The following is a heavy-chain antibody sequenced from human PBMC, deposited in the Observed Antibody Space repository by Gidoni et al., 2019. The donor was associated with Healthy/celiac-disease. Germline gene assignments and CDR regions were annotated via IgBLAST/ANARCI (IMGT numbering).Heavy chain of an antibody. CDR3: ARDGTGYYYYGMDV. Sequence: QLQLQESGPGLVKPSETLSLTCTVSGGSISSSSYYWGWIRQPPGKGLEWIVSIYYSGSTYYNPSLKSRVTISVDTSKNQFSLKLSSVTAADTAVYYCARDGTGYYYYGMDVWGQGTTVTVSS. J-gene: IGHJ6*02. CDR2: IYYSGST. CDR1: GGSISSSSYY. V-gene: IGHV4-39*07. D-gene: IGHD1-1*01.